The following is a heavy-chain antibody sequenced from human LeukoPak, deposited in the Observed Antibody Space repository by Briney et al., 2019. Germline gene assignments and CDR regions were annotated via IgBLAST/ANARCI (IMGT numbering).Heavy chain of an antibody. V-gene: IGHV3-74*01. J-gene: IGHJ6*02. D-gene: IGHD2-2*01. CDR2: INSDGSST. CDR3: ARDRRGYQLLWDYYGMDV. CDR1: GFTFSSYW. Sequence: GGSLRLSCAASGFTFSSYWMHWVRQAPGKGLVWVSRINSDGSSTSYADSVKGRFTISRDNAKNSLYLQMNSLRAEDTAVYYCARDRRGYQLLWDYYGMDVWGQGTTANVSS.